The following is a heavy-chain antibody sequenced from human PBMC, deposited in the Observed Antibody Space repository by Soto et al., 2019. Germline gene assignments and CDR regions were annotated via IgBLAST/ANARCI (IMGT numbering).Heavy chain of an antibody. D-gene: IGHD1-1*01. V-gene: IGHV1-18*01. CDR1: GYTFTSYG. CDR2: LSAHNGNT. J-gene: IGHJ4*02. CDR3: ARGRYGDY. Sequence: QVHLVQSGAEVKKHGASVKVSCKASGYTFTSYGITWVRQAPGQGLEWMGWLSAHNGNTDYAQKLQGRVIVTRDTSTSTAYMALRSLISDDTAVYYCARGRYGDYWGQGALVTVSS.